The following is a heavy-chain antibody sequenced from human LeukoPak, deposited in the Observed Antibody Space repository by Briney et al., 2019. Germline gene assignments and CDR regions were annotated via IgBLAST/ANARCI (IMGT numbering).Heavy chain of an antibody. J-gene: IGHJ1*01. CDR2: INPNSGGT. D-gene: IGHD2-21*01. Sequence: EASVKVSCKASGYTFTGYYMHWVRQAPGQGLEWMGRINPNSGGTNYAQKFQGRVTMTRDTSISTAYMELSRLRSDDTAVYYCARDSSEFRSLIPHWGQGTLVTVSS. CDR3: ARDSSEFRSLIPH. CDR1: GYTFTGYY. V-gene: IGHV1-2*06.